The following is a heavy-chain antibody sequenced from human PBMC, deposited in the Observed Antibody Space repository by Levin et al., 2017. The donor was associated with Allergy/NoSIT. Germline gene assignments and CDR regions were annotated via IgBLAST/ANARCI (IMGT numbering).Heavy chain of an antibody. CDR2: IYYSGST. V-gene: IGHV4-31*03. J-gene: IGHJ5*02. Sequence: SETLSLTCTVSGGSISSGGYYWSWIRQHPGKGLEWIGYIYYSGSTYYNPSLKSRVTISVDTSKNQFSLKLSSVTAADTAVYYCARGGYCSGGSCYGGWFDPWGQGTLVTVSS. CDR3: ARGGYCSGGSCYGGWFDP. D-gene: IGHD2-15*01. CDR1: GGSISSGGYY.